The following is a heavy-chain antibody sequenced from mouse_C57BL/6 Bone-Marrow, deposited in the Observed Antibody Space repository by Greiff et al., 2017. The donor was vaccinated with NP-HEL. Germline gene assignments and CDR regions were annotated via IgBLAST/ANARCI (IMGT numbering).Heavy chain of an antibody. V-gene: IGHV1-19*01. CDR1: GYTFTDYY. J-gene: IGHJ1*03. CDR3: AREGYTWYFDV. Sequence: VQLQQSGPVLVKPGASVKMSCKASGYTFTDYYMNWVKQSHGKSLEWIGVINPYNGGTSYTQKFKGKATLTVDKSSSTAYMELNSLTSEDSAVYYCAREGYTWYFDVWGTGTTVTVSS. CDR2: INPYNGGT.